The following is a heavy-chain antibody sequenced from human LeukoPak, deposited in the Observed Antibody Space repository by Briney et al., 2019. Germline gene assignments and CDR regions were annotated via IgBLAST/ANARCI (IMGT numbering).Heavy chain of an antibody. D-gene: IGHD2-8*01. CDR3: ARVFSVGASIRNSGVL. V-gene: IGHV3-48*01. J-gene: IGHJ4*02. Sequence: GGSLRLSCAASGFTFSSYSMNWVRQAPGKGLEWVSYISSSSSTIYYADSVKGRFTISRDNAKNSLYLQMNSLRAEDTAVYYCARVFSVGASIRNSGVLWGQGTLVTVSS. CDR2: ISSSSSTI. CDR1: GFTFSSYS.